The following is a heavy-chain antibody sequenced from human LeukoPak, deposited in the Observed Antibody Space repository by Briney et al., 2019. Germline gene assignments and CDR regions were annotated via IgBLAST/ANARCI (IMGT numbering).Heavy chain of an antibody. Sequence: PSETLSLTCTVSGGSIGSHYWSWIRQPPGKGLEWIGYIYYSGSTNYNPSLKSRVTISVDTSKNQFSLKLSSVTAADTAVYYCARENYGWFDPWGQGTLVTVSS. V-gene: IGHV4-59*11. CDR1: GGSIGSHY. J-gene: IGHJ5*02. CDR3: ARENYGWFDP. CDR2: IYYSGST. D-gene: IGHD1-7*01.